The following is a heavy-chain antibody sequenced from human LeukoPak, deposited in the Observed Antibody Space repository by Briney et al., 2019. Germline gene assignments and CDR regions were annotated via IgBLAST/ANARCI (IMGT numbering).Heavy chain of an antibody. CDR3: ASSTPCDL. Sequence: APGQGLEWMGEINPSGGSTRYEQNFRRIVTMTEYTSTKTVYMELSSLTSAETCVYYCASSTPCDLWRQGTPVSVSS. D-gene: IGHD1-1*01. V-gene: IGHV1-46*01. CDR2: INPSGGST. J-gene: IGHJ5*02.